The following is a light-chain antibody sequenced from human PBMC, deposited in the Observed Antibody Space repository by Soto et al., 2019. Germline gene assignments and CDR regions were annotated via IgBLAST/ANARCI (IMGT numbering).Light chain of an antibody. V-gene: IGKV2-28*01. CDR3: MQARQTPPWT. J-gene: IGKJ1*01. CDR2: LGS. Sequence: DIVMTQSPLSLSVTPGEPASISCRSSQSLLHSNGYNYLDWYLQKPGQSPQLLVYLGSNRASGVPDRFSGSGSGTHFTLKISRVEAEDVGVYFCMQARQTPPWTFGQGTKVEIK. CDR1: QSLLHSNGYNY.